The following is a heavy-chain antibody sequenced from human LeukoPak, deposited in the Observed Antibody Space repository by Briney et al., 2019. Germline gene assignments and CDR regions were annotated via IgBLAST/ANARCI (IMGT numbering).Heavy chain of an antibody. V-gene: IGHV1-2*06. D-gene: IGHD1-14*01. CDR1: GYTFTGYH. J-gene: IGHJ3*02. CDR3: ATHAPDLPDAFDI. CDR2: INPNSGDT. Sequence: ASVKVSCKASGYTFTGYHMHWVRQAPGQGLEWMGRINPNSGDTNYAQKFQGRVTMTRDTSISTAYMELSSLRSEDTAVYYCATHAPDLPDAFDIWGQGTMVTVSS.